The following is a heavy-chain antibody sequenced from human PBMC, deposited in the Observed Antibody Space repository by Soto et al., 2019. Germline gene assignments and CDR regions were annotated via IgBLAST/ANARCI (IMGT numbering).Heavy chain of an antibody. Sequence: EVQLVESGGGLVQPGGSLRLSCAASGFTFKSYAMNWVRQAPGKGLEWVSFISSGSSSIYYADSVKSRFTISRDNAQRSLHLQMNSLGAEDTAVYYCARDTSRPHDYKWNEYDDAFDIWGQGTMVAVSS. CDR1: GFTFKSYA. CDR2: ISSGSSSI. V-gene: IGHV3-48*01. D-gene: IGHD1-20*01. J-gene: IGHJ3*02. CDR3: ARDTSRPHDYKWNEYDDAFDI.